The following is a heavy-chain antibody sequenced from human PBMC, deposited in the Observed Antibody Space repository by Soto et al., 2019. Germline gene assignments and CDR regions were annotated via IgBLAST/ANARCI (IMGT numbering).Heavy chain of an antibody. D-gene: IGHD1-1*01. Sequence: GASVKVSCKASGYTFTSYYMHWVRQAPGQGLEWMGIINPSGGSTSYAQKFQGRVTMTRDTSTSTVYMELSSLRSEDTAVYYCARPNKNGTTGTTEGYFDYWGQGTLVTVSS. CDR3: ARPNKNGTTGTTEGYFDY. V-gene: IGHV1-46*03. J-gene: IGHJ4*02. CDR2: INPSGGST. CDR1: GYTFTSYY.